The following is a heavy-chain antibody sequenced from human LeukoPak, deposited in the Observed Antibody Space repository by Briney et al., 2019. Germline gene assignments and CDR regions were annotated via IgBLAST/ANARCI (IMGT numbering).Heavy chain of an antibody. J-gene: IGHJ4*02. D-gene: IGHD1-1*01. Sequence: GGSLRLSCAASGFTFSSYGMNWVRQAPGKGLEWVSSVSSSSSYIYYADSVKGRFTISRDNAKNSLPLQMNSLRAEDTAVYYCARDQRATASTGSYFDYWGQGTLVTVYS. CDR1: GFTFSSYG. CDR2: VSSSSSYI. V-gene: IGHV3-21*01. CDR3: ARDQRATASTGSYFDY.